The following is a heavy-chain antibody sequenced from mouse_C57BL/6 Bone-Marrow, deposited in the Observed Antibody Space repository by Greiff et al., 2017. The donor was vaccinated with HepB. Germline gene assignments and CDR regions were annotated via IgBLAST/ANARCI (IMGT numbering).Heavy chain of an antibody. V-gene: IGHV5-4*01. CDR3: ARELDYAMDY. CDR1: GFTFSSYA. Sequence: VQLQQSGGGLVKPGGSLKLSCAASGFTFSSYAMSWVRQTPEKRLEWVATISDGGSYTYYPDNVKGRFTISRDNAKNNLYLQMSHLKSEDTAMYYCARELDYAMDYWGQGTSVTVSS. CDR2: ISDGGSYT. J-gene: IGHJ4*01.